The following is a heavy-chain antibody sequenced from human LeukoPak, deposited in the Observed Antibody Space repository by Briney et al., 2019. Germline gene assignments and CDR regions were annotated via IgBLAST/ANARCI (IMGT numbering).Heavy chain of an antibody. J-gene: IGHJ4*02. CDR1: GFTFSYYA. V-gene: IGHV3-30*18. Sequence: GRSLRLSCAASGFTFSYYAIHWVRQAPGKGLEWLAIISNDGSDTYYADSVKGRFTISRDDSKNTVYLQMNSLRTEDTAVYYCAKCEAKYSSGPFDYWGQGTLVTVSS. D-gene: IGHD5-18*01. CDR2: ISNDGSDT. CDR3: AKCEAKYSSGPFDY.